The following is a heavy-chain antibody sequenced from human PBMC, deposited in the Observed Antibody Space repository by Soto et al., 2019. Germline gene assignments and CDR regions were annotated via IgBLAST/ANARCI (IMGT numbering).Heavy chain of an antibody. J-gene: IGHJ6*02. CDR3: ARTYGDYYYYYGMDV. V-gene: IGHV3-74*01. CDR1: GFTFSSYW. CDR2: INSDGSST. D-gene: IGHD4-17*01. Sequence: GGSLRLSCAASGFTFSSYWMHWVRQAPGKGLVWVSRINSDGSSTSYADSVKGRFTISRDNAKNTLYLQMNSLRAEDTAVYYCARTYGDYYYYYGMDVWGQGTTVTVSS.